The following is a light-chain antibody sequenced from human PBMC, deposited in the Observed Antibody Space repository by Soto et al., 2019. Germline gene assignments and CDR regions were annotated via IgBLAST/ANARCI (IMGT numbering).Light chain of an antibody. CDR3: QQYYLTPRT. Sequence: DIVMTQSPDFLAVSLGERATINCKSSQNILYNYNSKNYLAWYQQKPGQPPKMLISWASTRQSGVPDRFSGSGYGSHFTLTISSLQAEDVATYYCQQYYLTPRTFGQGTKVEVK. CDR1: QNILYNYNSKNY. V-gene: IGKV4-1*01. CDR2: WAS. J-gene: IGKJ1*01.